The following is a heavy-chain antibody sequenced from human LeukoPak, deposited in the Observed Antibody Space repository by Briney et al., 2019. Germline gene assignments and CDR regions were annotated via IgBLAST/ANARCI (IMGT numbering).Heavy chain of an antibody. CDR2: ISGSGGST. D-gene: IGHD1-26*01. J-gene: IGHJ4*02. V-gene: IGHV3-23*01. CDR1: GFTFRSYA. CDR3: AKDPLIVGAPNFDY. Sequence: GVSLRLYCAASGFTFRSYAMSWVRQARGKGLEWVSAISGSGGSTYYADSVKGRFTISRDNSKNTLYLQMNSLRAEDTAVYYCAKDPLIVGAPNFDYWGQGTLVTVSS.